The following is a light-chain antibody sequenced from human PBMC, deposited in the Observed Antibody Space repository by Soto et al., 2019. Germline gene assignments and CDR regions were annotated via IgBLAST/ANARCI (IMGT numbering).Light chain of an antibody. CDR3: QQYNSYSWT. Sequence: DIPMTQSPSTLSASVGDRVTITCRASQSISSWLAWYQQKPGKAPKLLIYDASSLESGVPSRFSGSGSGSEFTLTISSLQPEDFATYYCQQYNSYSWTFGQGTKVEIK. J-gene: IGKJ1*01. CDR2: DAS. CDR1: QSISSW. V-gene: IGKV1-5*01.